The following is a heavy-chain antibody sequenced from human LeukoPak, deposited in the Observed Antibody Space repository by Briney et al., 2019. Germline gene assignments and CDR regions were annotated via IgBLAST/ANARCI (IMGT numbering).Heavy chain of an antibody. CDR2: ISSSSSTI. CDR1: GLTISSYS. V-gene: IGHV3-48*04. CDR3: AELGITMIGGV. D-gene: IGHD3-10*02. J-gene: IGHJ6*04. Sequence: GGSLRLSCAASGLTISSYSMNWVRQAPGKGLQWVSYISSSSSTIYYADSVKGRFTISRDNAKNSLYLQMNSLRAEDTTVYYCAELGITMIGGVWGKGTTVTISS.